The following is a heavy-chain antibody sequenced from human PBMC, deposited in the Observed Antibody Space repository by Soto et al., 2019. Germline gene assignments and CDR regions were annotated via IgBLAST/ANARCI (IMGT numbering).Heavy chain of an antibody. CDR1: GGSFSSYY. D-gene: IGHD2-2*01. Sequence: PLETLSLTWAVHGGSFSSYYWSWIRQPPGKVPEWIGEINHSGSTNYNPSLKSRVTISVDTSKNQFSLKLSSVTAADTAVYYCARRVCSSTSCYSYYYYGMDVWGQGTTVTVSS. CDR3: ARRVCSSTSCYSYYYYGMDV. V-gene: IGHV4-34*01. CDR2: INHSGST. J-gene: IGHJ6*02.